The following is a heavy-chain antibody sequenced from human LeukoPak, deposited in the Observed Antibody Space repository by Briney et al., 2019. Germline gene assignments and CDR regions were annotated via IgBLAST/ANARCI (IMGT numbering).Heavy chain of an antibody. CDR1: GFTFSSYA. CDR2: ISGSGGST. CDR3: AKEYYYDSSGYIDY. J-gene: IGHJ4*02. V-gene: IGHV3-23*01. Sequence: GGSLRLPCAASGFTFSSYAMSWVRQAPGKGLEWVSAISGSGGSTYYADSVKGRFTISRDNSKNTLYLQMNSLRAEDTAVYYCAKEYYYDSSGYIDYWGQGTLVTVSS. D-gene: IGHD3-22*01.